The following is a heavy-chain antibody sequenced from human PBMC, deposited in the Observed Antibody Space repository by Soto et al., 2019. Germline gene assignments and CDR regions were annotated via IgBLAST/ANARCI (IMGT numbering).Heavy chain of an antibody. CDR3: ARNPATTGDFDY. V-gene: IGHV1-8*01. CDR2: MNPNSGDT. J-gene: IGHJ4*02. D-gene: IGHD1-1*01. CDR1: GYSFSSYD. Sequence: QVQLVQSGAEVKKPGASVKVSCRASGYSFSSYDINWMRQATGQGLEWLGWMNPNSGDTGYAQKFQGRVTLTRDTSTSTAYMELSSLRSEDTAVYFCARNPATTGDFDYWGQGTLVTVSS.